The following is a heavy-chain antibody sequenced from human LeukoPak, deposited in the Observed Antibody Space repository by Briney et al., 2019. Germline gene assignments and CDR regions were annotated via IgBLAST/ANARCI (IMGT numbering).Heavy chain of an antibody. V-gene: IGHV3-30*02. Sequence: PGGSLRLSCAASGFTFSSYGMHWVRQAPGKGLEWVAFIRYGGSNKYYADSVKGRFTISRDNSKNTLYLQMNSLRAEDTAVYYCAKETYYYDSSGYYYGSGSDQVDYWGQGTLVTVSS. CDR1: GFTFSSYG. CDR2: IRYGGSNK. J-gene: IGHJ4*02. D-gene: IGHD3-22*01. CDR3: AKETYYYDSSGYYYGSGSDQVDY.